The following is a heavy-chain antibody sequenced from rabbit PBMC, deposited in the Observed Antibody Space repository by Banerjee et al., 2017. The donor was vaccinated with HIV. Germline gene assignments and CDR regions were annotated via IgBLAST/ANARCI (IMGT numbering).Heavy chain of an antibody. Sequence: QEQLEESGGGLVKPEGSLTLTCKASGFSFSSGYDMCWVRQAPGKGLEWIACIGAGSSGTTYYASWAKGRFTISKTSSTTVTLQMTSLTAADTATYFCARDLAGVIGWNFNLWGPGTLVTVS. CDR1: GFSFSSGYD. D-gene: IGHD4-1*01. CDR2: IGAGSSGTT. J-gene: IGHJ4*01. V-gene: IGHV1S45*01. CDR3: ARDLAGVIGWNFNL.